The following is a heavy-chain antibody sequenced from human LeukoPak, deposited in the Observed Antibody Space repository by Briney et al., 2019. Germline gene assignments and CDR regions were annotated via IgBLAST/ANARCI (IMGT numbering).Heavy chain of an antibody. J-gene: IGHJ4*02. Sequence: GESLRLSCATSGFSFSFYGMHWVRQVPGKGLEWVAFIQYDGSYKFYADSVQGRFSISRDNSKNTLFLQMNSLRADDTAVYYCAKTSDQLLYSKFDFWGQGTLVTVSS. CDR2: IQYDGSYK. CDR3: AKTSDQLLYSKFDF. CDR1: GFSFSFYG. D-gene: IGHD2-2*02. V-gene: IGHV3-30*02.